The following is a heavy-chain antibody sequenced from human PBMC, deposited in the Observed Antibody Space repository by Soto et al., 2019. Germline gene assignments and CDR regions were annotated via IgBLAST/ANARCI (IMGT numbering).Heavy chain of an antibody. D-gene: IGHD6-13*01. J-gene: IGHJ4*02. Sequence: SETLSLTCTVSGGSMRNYFWTWIRQPPGNGLEWIGYIHYSGATSFFPSYNPSLRSRVTISEDTSKNQFSLKLLSVTTADTAVYFCAAGEASSRNLAPYYLDFWGQGALVTVSS. CDR3: AAGEASSRNLAPYYLDF. CDR1: GGSMRNYF. V-gene: IGHV4-59*01. CDR2: IHYSGAT.